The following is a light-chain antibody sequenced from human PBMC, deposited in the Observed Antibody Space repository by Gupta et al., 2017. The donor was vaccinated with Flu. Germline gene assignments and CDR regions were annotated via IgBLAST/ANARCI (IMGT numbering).Light chain of an antibody. V-gene: IGKV4-1*01. J-gene: IGKJ3*01. Sequence: DIVMTQSPDSLAVSLGERATINCKSSRSVLYSSNNKNYLAWYQQKPGQPPKLLIYLASTRESGVPDRFSGSGSGTDFTLTINSLQAEDVAVYYCQQYYSAPFTFGPGTKVDI. CDR2: LAS. CDR1: RSVLYSSNNKNY. CDR3: QQYYSAPFT.